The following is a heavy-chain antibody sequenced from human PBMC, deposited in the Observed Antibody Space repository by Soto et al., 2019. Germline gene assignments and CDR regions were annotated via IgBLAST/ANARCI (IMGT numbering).Heavy chain of an antibody. Sequence: PSETLSLTCTVSGGSISSTSYYWAWIHQPPGKGLEWIGSFYYSGSTYYNPSLKSRVTISVDTSENQFSLKLSSVTAADTAVYYCARQVVDGTMAGTGSFDYWGQGTLVTVSS. J-gene: IGHJ4*02. CDR3: ARQVVDGTMAGTGSFDY. CDR2: FYYSGST. CDR1: GGSISSTSYY. V-gene: IGHV4-39*01. D-gene: IGHD3-10*01.